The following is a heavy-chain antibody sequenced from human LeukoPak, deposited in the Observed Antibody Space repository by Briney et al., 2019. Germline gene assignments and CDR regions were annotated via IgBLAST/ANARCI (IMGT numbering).Heavy chain of an antibody. CDR3: ARRYSGYDYGVDY. Sequence: GESLKISCKGSGYSFTSYWIAWVRQMPGKGLEWMGIIYPGDSATRYSPSFQGQVTISADKSISTAYLQWSSLKASDTAMYYCARRYSGYDYGVDYWGQGTLVTVSS. D-gene: IGHD5-12*01. V-gene: IGHV5-51*01. CDR2: IYPGDSAT. J-gene: IGHJ4*02. CDR1: GYSFTSYW.